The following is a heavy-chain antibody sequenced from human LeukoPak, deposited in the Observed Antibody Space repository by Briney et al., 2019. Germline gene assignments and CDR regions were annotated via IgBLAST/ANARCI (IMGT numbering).Heavy chain of an antibody. J-gene: IGHJ4*02. V-gene: IGHV4-39*07. CDR2: INHSGST. Sequence: SETLSLTCTVSGGSISSSSYYWSWIRQPPGKGLEWIGEINHSGSTNYNPSLKSRVTISVDTSKNQFSLKLSSVTAADTAVYYCARSSYGHFDYCGQGTLVTVSS. CDR3: ARSSYGHFDY. D-gene: IGHD5-18*01. CDR1: GGSISSSSYY.